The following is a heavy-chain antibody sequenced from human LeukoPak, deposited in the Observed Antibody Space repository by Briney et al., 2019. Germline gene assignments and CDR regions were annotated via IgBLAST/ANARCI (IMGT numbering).Heavy chain of an antibody. CDR1: GYTFTGYY. V-gene: IGHV1-2*02. Sequence: ASVKVSCKASGYTFTGYYMHWVRQAPGQGLEWMGWINPNSGGTNYAKKFQGRVTMTRDTSISTAYMELSRLRSDDTAVYYCARGEYDFWSGYYRNFDYWGQGTLVTVSS. J-gene: IGHJ4*02. CDR2: INPNSGGT. D-gene: IGHD3-3*01. CDR3: ARGEYDFWSGYYRNFDY.